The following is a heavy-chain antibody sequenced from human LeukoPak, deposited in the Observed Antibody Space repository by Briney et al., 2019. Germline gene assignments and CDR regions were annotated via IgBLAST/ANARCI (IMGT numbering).Heavy chain of an antibody. D-gene: IGHD6-6*01. CDR3: ARGTYSSSLESYYFDY. J-gene: IGHJ4*02. CDR2: ISSSSSYI. Sequence: GGSLRLSCAASGFTFSSYSMNWVRQAPGKGLEWVSSISSSSSYIYYADSEKGRFTISRDNAKNSLYLQMNSLRAEDTAVYYCARGTYSSSLESYYFDYWGQGTLVTVSS. V-gene: IGHV3-21*01. CDR1: GFTFSSYS.